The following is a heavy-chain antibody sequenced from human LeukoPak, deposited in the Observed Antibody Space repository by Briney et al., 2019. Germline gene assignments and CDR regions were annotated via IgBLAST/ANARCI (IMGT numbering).Heavy chain of an antibody. CDR1: GGSFSGYY. CDR2: INHSGDT. J-gene: IGHJ4*02. V-gene: IGHV4-34*01. Sequence: SETLSLTCAVYGGSFSGYYWSWIRQPPGKGLEWIGEINHSGDTNYNPSLKSRVTISVDTSKNHVSLNLSSVTAADTAVYYCARGGVLLGIDYWGQGTLVTVSS. CDR3: ARGGVLLGIDY. D-gene: IGHD2-8*02.